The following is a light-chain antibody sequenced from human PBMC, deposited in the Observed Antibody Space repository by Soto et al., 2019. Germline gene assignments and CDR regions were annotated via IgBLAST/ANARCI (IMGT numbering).Light chain of an antibody. CDR2: AAS. V-gene: IGKV1-9*01. Sequence: IQLTPSPSSRSASVGDRVTISCRASQGIDNYLAWYQQKPGTAPKLLIYAASTLQSGVPSRFSGRGSGTDFTLTISSLQPEDFATYSCQQLSGYPWTFGQGTKV. CDR3: QQLSGYPWT. CDR1: QGIDNY. J-gene: IGKJ1*01.